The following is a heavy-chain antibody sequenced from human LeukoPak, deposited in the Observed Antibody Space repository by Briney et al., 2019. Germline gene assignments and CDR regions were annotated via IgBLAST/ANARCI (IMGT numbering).Heavy chain of an antibody. CDR3: ARKVSDYGDYLYYMDV. Sequence: PGGSLRLSCAASGFTFSNAWMSWVRQAPGKGLEWVSSISSSSSYIYYADSVKGRFTISRDNAKNSLYLQMNSLRVEDTAVYYCARKVSDYGDYLYYMDVWGKGTTVTVSS. J-gene: IGHJ6*03. V-gene: IGHV3-21*06. D-gene: IGHD4-17*01. CDR2: ISSSSSYI. CDR1: GFTFSNAW.